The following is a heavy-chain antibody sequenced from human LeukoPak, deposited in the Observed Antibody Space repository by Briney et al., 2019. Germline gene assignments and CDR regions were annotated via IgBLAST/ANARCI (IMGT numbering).Heavy chain of an antibody. V-gene: IGHV4-31*03. CDR1: GGSISSGGYY. Sequence: SQTLSLTCTVSGGSISSGGYYWSWIRQHPGKGLEWIGYIYYSGSTYYNPSLKSRVTISVDTSKNQFSLKPSSVTAADTAVYYCARGGDIVVVPAALVWFDPWGQGTLVTVSS. D-gene: IGHD2-2*01. J-gene: IGHJ5*02. CDR2: IYYSGST. CDR3: ARGGDIVVVPAALVWFDP.